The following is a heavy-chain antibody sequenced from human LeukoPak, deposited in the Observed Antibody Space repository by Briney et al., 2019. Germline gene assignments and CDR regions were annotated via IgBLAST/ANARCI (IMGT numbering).Heavy chain of an antibody. D-gene: IGHD3-22*01. CDR1: GYTFTSYG. V-gene: IGHV1-18*01. Sequence: ASVKVSCKASGYTFTSYGISWVRQAPGQGLEWMGWISAYNGNTNYAQKLQGRVTTTTDTSTSTAYMELRSLRSDDTAVYYCARESEGYYYDSSGILGDYWGQGTLVTVSS. CDR2: ISAYNGNT. J-gene: IGHJ4*02. CDR3: ARESEGYYYDSSGILGDY.